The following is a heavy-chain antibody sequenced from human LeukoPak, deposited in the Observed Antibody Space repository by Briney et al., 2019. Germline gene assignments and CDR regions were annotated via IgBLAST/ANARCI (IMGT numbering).Heavy chain of an antibody. CDR2: IKQDGSEK. D-gene: IGHD4-17*01. J-gene: IGHJ6*03. V-gene: IGHV3-7*01. CDR1: GFTFSNHW. CDR3: ARGGHYGDFAVYGDV. Sequence: GGSLRLSCAASGFTFSNHWMTWVRQAPGKGLEWVATIKQDGSEKVYVDSVKGRFIVSRDNANNSLYLQVNSLRDDDMAVYYCARGGHYGDFAVYGDVWGKGTTVTISS.